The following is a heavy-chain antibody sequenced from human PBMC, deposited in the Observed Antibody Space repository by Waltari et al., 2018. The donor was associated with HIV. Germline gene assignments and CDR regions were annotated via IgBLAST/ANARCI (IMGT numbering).Heavy chain of an antibody. Sequence: EVQLLESGGGLVQPGGSLRLSCSASGFTFSSYAMPWVRQAPGQGLEWVSSISGSGGSTYYADSARDRFTISRDNSKNTLYLQMKSLRAEDTAVYYCAKIGAELRYLAPSWGQGTRVTVSS. CDR1: GFTFSSYA. CDR2: ISGSGGST. CDR3: AKIGAELRYLAPS. V-gene: IGHV3-23*01. D-gene: IGHD3-9*01. J-gene: IGHJ5*02.